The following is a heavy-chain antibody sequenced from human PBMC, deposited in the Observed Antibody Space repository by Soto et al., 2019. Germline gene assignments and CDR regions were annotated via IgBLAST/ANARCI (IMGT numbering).Heavy chain of an antibody. Sequence: NPSETLSLTCTVSGGSISSYYWSWIRQPPGKGLEWIGYIYYSGSTNYNPSLKSRVTISVDTSKNQFSLKLSSVTAADTAVYYCARGTLSSGCDYWGQGTLVTVSS. D-gene: IGHD6-19*01. J-gene: IGHJ4*02. CDR1: GGSISSYY. CDR2: IYYSGST. CDR3: ARGTLSSGCDY. V-gene: IGHV4-59*01.